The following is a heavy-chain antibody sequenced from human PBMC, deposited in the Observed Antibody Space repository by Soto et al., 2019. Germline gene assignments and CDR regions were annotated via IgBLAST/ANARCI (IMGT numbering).Heavy chain of an antibody. CDR1: GFTFSSYW. CDR3: ARGSVGWAYYYYGMDV. D-gene: IGHD1-26*01. V-gene: IGHV3-7*03. Sequence: PGGSLRLSCAASGFTFSSYWMSWVRQAPGKGLEWVANIKQDGSEKYYVDSVKGRFTISRDNAKNSLYLQMNSLRAEDTAVYYCARGSVGWAYYYYGMDVWGQGTTVTVSS. J-gene: IGHJ6*02. CDR2: IKQDGSEK.